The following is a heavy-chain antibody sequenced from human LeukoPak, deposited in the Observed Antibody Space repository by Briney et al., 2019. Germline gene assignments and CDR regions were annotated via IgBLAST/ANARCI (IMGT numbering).Heavy chain of an antibody. CDR1: GFTFSTYG. CDR3: ARGLEGFDY. J-gene: IGHJ4*02. Sequence: GGSLRLSCAASGFTFSTYGMHWVRQAPGKGLEWVAVIWNDGSNKYYADSVKGRFTISRDNSKNTLYLQMNSLRAENTAVYYCARGLEGFDYWGQGTLVTVSS. CDR2: IWNDGSNK. V-gene: IGHV3-33*01.